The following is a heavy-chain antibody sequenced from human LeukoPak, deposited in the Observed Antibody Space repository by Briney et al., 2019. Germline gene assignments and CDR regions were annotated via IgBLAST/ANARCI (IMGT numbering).Heavy chain of an antibody. CDR1: GGSISSSNW. CDR2: IYHTGST. Sequence: PSQTLSLTCAVSGGSISSSNWWSWVRQPPGKGLEWIGEIYHTGSTNYNPSLKSRVTISVDKSKNQFSLKLSSVTAADTAVYYCAKGTTRPFYFDYWGQGTLVTVSS. J-gene: IGHJ4*02. CDR3: AKGTTRPFYFDY. V-gene: IGHV4-4*02. D-gene: IGHD1-1*01.